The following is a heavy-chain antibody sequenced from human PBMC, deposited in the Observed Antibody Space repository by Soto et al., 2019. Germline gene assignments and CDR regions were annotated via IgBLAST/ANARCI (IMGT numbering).Heavy chain of an antibody. Sequence: PSETLSLTCAVYGGSFSGYYWSWIRQPPGKGLEWIGEINHSGSTNYNPSLKSRVTISVDTSKNQFSLKLSSVTAADTAVYYCARRAPNLQYDCVWGQGVLVTVSS. V-gene: IGHV4-34*01. CDR2: INHSGST. D-gene: IGHD1-1*01. J-gene: IGHJ4*02. CDR1: GGSFSGYY. CDR3: ARRAPNLQYDCV.